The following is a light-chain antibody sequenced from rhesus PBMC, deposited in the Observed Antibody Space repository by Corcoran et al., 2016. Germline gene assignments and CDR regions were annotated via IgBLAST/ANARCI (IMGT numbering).Light chain of an antibody. V-gene: IGKV1-22*01. Sequence: DIQMTESPSSLSASVGDTVTITCRASQSISSWLAWYQQKPGKAPKLLIYKASTLQSGVPSRFSGSGSGTDFTLTTSSLQSEDFATDYCQQYSSSPYSVGQGTKVEIK. J-gene: IGKJ2*01. CDR3: QQYSSSPYS. CDR2: KAS. CDR1: QSISSW.